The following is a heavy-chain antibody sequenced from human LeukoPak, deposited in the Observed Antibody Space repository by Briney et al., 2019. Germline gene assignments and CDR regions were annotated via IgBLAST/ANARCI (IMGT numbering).Heavy chain of an antibody. J-gene: IGHJ5*02. CDR3: ARGYGYYLGQLDP. V-gene: IGHV4-34*01. Sequence: SETLSLTCAVYGGSFSGYYWSWIRQPPGKGLEWIGEINHSGSTNYNPSLKSRVTISVDTSKNQFSLKLSSVTAADTAMYYCARGYGYYLGQLDPWGQGTLVTVSS. CDR2: INHSGST. CDR1: GGSFSGYY. D-gene: IGHD3-10*01.